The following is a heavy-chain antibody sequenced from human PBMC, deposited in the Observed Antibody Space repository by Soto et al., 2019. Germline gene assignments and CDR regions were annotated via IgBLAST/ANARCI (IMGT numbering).Heavy chain of an antibody. Sequence: EVQLVESGGGLVQPGGSLRLSCAASGFTFSSYWMSWVRQAPGKGLEWVANIKQDGSEKFYVDSVKGRFTISRDNAKNSLYLQMNGLRAEDTAVYYCARGTGAAVAADYWGQGTLVTVSS. D-gene: IGHD6-19*01. CDR2: IKQDGSEK. CDR3: ARGTGAAVAADY. CDR1: GFTFSSYW. J-gene: IGHJ4*02. V-gene: IGHV3-7*01.